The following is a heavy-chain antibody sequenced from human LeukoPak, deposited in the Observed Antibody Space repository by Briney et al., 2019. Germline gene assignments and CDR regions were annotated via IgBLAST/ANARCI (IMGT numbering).Heavy chain of an antibody. J-gene: IGHJ4*02. CDR1: GFIFSNYA. Sequence: GGSLRLSCSASGFIFSNYAMSWVRQAPGKGLEWVSGISTSGGSTYYKDSVKGRLTISRDNSRNTLYLQMNSLRTEHTAVYYCAKDCLGSWSGYYFGVFACWGQGTLVTVSS. CDR2: ISTSGGST. D-gene: IGHD3-3*01. V-gene: IGHV3-23*01. CDR3: AKDCLGSWSGYYFGVFAC.